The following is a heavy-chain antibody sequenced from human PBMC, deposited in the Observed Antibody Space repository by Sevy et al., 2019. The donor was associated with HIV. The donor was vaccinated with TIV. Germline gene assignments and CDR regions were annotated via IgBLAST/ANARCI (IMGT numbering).Heavy chain of an antibody. CDR2: ISAYNGNT. CDR1: GYTFTSYG. V-gene: IGHV1-18*04. D-gene: IGHD3-3*01. Sequence: ASVKVSCKASGYTFTSYGISWVRQAPGQGLEWMGWISAYNGNTNYAQKLQGRVTMTTDTSTGTAYMELRSLRSDDTAVYYCARDRQIFGVVGDYYYYMDVWGKGTTVTVSS. CDR3: ARDRQIFGVVGDYYYYMDV. J-gene: IGHJ6*03.